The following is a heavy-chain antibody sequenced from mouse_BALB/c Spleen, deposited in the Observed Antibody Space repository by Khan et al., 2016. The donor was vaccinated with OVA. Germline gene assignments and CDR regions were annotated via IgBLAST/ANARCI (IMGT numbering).Heavy chain of an antibody. Sequence: QVQLQQSGAELAKPGASVKMSCKTSGYTFINYWILWVKQRPGPGLEWIGYINPTTNYTEFNQNFKDKATLTADRSSSTAYMQLSSLTSEDSAVYYCARRGLRWDFDYWGQGTTLTVSS. D-gene: IGHD1-1*01. CDR1: GYTFINYW. CDR3: ARRGLRWDFDY. CDR2: INPTTNYT. J-gene: IGHJ2*01. V-gene: IGHV1-7*01.